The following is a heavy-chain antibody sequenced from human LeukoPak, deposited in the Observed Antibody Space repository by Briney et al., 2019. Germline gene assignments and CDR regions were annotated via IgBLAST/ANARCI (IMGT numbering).Heavy chain of an antibody. CDR2: IFPSGGEI. CDR3: ATYRQVLLPFES. V-gene: IGHV3-23*01. J-gene: IGHJ4*02. Sequence: PGGPLRLSCAASGFTFSTFAMIWVRQPPGKGLEWVSSIFPSGGEIHYADSVRGRFTISRDNSKSTLSLQMNSLRAEDTAIYYCATYRQVLLPFESWGQGTLVTVSS. D-gene: IGHD2-8*02. CDR1: GFTFSTFA.